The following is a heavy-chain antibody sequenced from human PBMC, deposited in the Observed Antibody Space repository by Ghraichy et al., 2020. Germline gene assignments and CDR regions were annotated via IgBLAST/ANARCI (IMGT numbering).Heavy chain of an antibody. V-gene: IGHV4-59*01. Sequence: SETLSLTCAVSGGSISTFYWNWVRQSPGKGLEWIGCVYYTGSTKYSPSFKSRITISLDTSKNQFSLKMNSVSAADTAVYYCARDSTAIALDFWGRGALVTGSS. CDR1: GGSISTFY. J-gene: IGHJ4*02. D-gene: IGHD4-11*01. CDR3: ARDSTAIALDF. CDR2: VYYTGST.